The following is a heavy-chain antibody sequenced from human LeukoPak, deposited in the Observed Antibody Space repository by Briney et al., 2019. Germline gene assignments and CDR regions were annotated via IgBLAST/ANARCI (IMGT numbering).Heavy chain of an antibody. J-gene: IGHJ6*02. CDR2: ISDSGGGT. CDR3: SGCTWNYYGIDV. V-gene: IGHV3-23*01. CDR1: GFTFSSDA. D-gene: IGHD1-1*01. Sequence: PGGSLRLSCAASGFTFSSDAVSWGRQAPGKGVEWVSAISDSGGGTYYAESGKGRFTISRDNSKNTVYLQMNSLRAGDTAVYYCSGCTWNYYGIDVWGQGTAVTVSS.